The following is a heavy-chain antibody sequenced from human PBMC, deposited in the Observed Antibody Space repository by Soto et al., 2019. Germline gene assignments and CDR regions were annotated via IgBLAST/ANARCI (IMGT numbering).Heavy chain of an antibody. CDR1: GFTFSSYG. CDR2: IWYDGSNK. CDR3: ARSYYDFSRGKHQSVRY. D-gene: IGHD3-3*01. V-gene: IGHV3-33*01. J-gene: IGHJ4*02. Sequence: GGSLRLSCAASGFTFSSYGMHWVRQAPGKGLEWVAVIWYDGSNKYYADSVKGRFTISRDNSKNTLYLQMNSLRAEDTAVYYCARSYYDFSRGKHQSVRYWGQGTLVTVSS.